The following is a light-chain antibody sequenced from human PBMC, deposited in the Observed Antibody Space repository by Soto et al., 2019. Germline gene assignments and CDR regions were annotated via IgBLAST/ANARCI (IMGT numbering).Light chain of an antibody. CDR2: EVS. Sequence: QSALTQPASVSGSPGQSITISCTGTSSDVGGYNYVSRYQQHPGKAPKLIIYEVSNRPSGVSNRFSGSKSGNTASLTVSGLQAEDEADYYCSSYSSVTTLWVFGGGTKVTVL. V-gene: IGLV2-14*01. CDR3: SSYSSVTTLWV. CDR1: SSDVGGYNY. J-gene: IGLJ3*02.